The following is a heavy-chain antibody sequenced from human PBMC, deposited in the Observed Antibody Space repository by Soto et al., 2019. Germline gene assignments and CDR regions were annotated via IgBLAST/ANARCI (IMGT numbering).Heavy chain of an antibody. V-gene: IGHV3-33*05. J-gene: IGHJ4*02. Sequence: HVQLVESGGGVVQPGTSLRLSCVGSGFTFRSYVIHWVRQAPGKGLEWVALTSYDGSNKFYGDSVKGRFTISRHNARNTVELQMDSLIFEDTALYYFARWGTTGGLDVWGQGTLVSVSS. CDR1: GFTFRSYV. D-gene: IGHD3-16*01. CDR2: TSYDGSNK. CDR3: ARWGTTGGLDV.